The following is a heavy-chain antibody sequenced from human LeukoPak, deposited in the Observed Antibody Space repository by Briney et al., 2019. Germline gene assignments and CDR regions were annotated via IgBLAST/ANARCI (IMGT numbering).Heavy chain of an antibody. V-gene: IGHV5-51*01. CDR2: IYPGDSDT. CDR3: ARPRYYDTSGYSHNWFDP. Sequence: GEALKISCKGSGYSFTSYWIGWGRPMPGKGLEWMGIIYPGDSDTRYSPSFQGQVTISADKSISTAYLQWSSLKASATAMYYCARPRYYDTSGYSHNWFDPWXXGTXVTASS. CDR1: GYSFTSYW. D-gene: IGHD3-22*01. J-gene: IGHJ5*02.